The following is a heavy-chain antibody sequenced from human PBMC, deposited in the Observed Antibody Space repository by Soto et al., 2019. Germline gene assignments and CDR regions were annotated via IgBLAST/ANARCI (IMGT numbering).Heavy chain of an antibody. CDR2: IYARGTT. Sequence: LEALRLPCAVAAGTISTHNWRWIRQSPGKGLEWIGYIYARGTTNYSPSLKSRVTISIDTSKSQFSLKVTSVTPADTAVYYCARCSGWSKPVFDYWGQGILVTVSS. CDR1: AGTISTHN. V-gene: IGHV4-59*11. D-gene: IGHD6-19*01. CDR3: ARCSGWSKPVFDY. J-gene: IGHJ4*02.